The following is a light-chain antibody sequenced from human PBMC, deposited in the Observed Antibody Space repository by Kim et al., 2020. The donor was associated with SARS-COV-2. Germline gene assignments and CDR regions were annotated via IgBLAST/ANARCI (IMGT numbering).Light chain of an antibody. CDR1: ISDIGTYSL. CDR3: CSFTSAVIWM. CDR2: DIS. V-gene: IGLV2-23*02. J-gene: IGLJ3*02. Sequence: QSALTQPASLSASPGQSITISCSGTISDIGTYSLISWYQQHPGKAPRLIIFDISKRPAGVSGRFSGSKSGNTASLTISGLQPDDEADYFCCSFTSAVIWMFGGGTQLTVL.